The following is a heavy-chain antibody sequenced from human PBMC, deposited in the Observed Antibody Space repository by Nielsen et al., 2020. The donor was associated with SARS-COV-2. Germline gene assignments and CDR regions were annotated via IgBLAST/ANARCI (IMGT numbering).Heavy chain of an antibody. Sequence: SETLSLTCTVSGGSISSYYWSWIRQPPGKGLEWIGYIYYSGSTNYNPSLKSRVTISVDKSKNQFSLKLSSVTAADTAVYYCARVAIVVVPAGWFDPWGQGTLVTVSS. V-gene: IGHV4-59*12. CDR1: GGSISSYY. CDR2: IYYSGST. CDR3: ARVAIVVVPAGWFDP. D-gene: IGHD2-2*01. J-gene: IGHJ5*02.